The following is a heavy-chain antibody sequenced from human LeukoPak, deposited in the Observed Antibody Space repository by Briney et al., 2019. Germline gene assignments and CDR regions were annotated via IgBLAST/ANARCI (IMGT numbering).Heavy chain of an antibody. J-gene: IGHJ4*02. Sequence: PSETLSLTCTVSGGSISSSSHYWGWIRQPPGKGLEWIGSIYYSGSTYYNPSLKSRVTISVDTSKNQFSLKLSSVTAADTAVYYCARHGSYGYGYWGQGTLVTVSS. V-gene: IGHV4-39*01. CDR2: IYYSGST. CDR3: ARHGSYGYGY. D-gene: IGHD1-26*01. CDR1: GGSISSSSHY.